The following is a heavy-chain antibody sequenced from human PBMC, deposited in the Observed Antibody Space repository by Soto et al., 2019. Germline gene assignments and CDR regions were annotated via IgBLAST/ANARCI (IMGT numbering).Heavy chain of an antibody. CDR2: VWSNGNLK. D-gene: IGHD1-1*01. CDR3: ARIQLDTIMALDY. J-gene: IGHJ4*02. Sequence: QVQLVESGGGVVQPGGSLRLSCAASGFTFDAYGFHWVRQAPGKGLEWVAVVWSNGNLKYYADSVKGRFTISRDSSKSALNFQMNSLRADDTAVYNCARIQLDTIMALDYWGQGTLVTVSS. CDR1: GFTFDAYG. V-gene: IGHV3-33*01.